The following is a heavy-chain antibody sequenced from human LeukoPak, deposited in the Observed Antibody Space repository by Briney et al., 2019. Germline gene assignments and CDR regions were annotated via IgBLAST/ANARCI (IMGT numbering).Heavy chain of an antibody. D-gene: IGHD1-20*01. CDR1: GGSISSYY. CDR2: IYYSGST. Sequence: PSETLSLTCTVSGGSISSYYWSWIRQPPGKGLEWIGYIYYSGSTYYNPSLKSRVTISVDTSKNQFSLKLSSVTAADTAVYYCARNNWNDGIDYWGQGTLVTVSS. CDR3: ARNNWNDGIDY. V-gene: IGHV4-59*12. J-gene: IGHJ4*02.